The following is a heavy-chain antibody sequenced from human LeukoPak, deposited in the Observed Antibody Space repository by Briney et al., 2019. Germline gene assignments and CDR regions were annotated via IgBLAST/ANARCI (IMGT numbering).Heavy chain of an antibody. D-gene: IGHD3-9*01. J-gene: IGHJ6*03. CDR3: ARRRLRYFDWLDGDYYYYMDV. Sequence: SETLSLTCTVSGYSISSGFYWGWIRQPPGKGLEWIATIYHSGRTYYNPSLESRLTISLDTSKNQFSLNLNSVTAADTAVYYCARRRLRYFDWLDGDYYYYMDVWGKGTTVTMSS. CDR1: GYSISSGFY. CDR2: IYHSGRT. V-gene: IGHV4-38-2*02.